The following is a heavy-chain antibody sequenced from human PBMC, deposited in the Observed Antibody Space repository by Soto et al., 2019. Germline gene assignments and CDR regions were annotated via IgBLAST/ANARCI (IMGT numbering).Heavy chain of an antibody. CDR2: IWYDGSNK. Sequence: GGSLRLSCAASGFTFSSYGMHWVRQAPGKGLEWVAVIWYDGSNKYYADSVKGRFTISRDNSKNTLYLQMNSLRAEDTAVYYCARDPSYHPPTEDYYMDVWGKGTTVTVSS. D-gene: IGHD1-26*01. J-gene: IGHJ6*03. CDR1: GFTFSSYG. V-gene: IGHV3-33*01. CDR3: ARDPSYHPPTEDYYMDV.